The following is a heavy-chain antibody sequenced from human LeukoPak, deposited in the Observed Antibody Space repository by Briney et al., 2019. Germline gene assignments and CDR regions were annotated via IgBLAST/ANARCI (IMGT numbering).Heavy chain of an antibody. Sequence: PGGSLRLSCGASGFTFTNHAMTWVRQAPGKGLEWVSSINSDSSIMYYAESVKGRFTISRDNARNSLYLQMNSLRAEDTAVYYCIRDLFDDYSLDYWGQGALVTVSS. CDR1: GFTFTNHA. D-gene: IGHD3-16*01. V-gene: IGHV3-21*01. CDR2: INSDSSIM. CDR3: IRDLFDDYSLDY. J-gene: IGHJ4*02.